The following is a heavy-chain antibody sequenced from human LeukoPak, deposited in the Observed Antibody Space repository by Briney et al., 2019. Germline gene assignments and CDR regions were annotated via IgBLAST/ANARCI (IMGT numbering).Heavy chain of an antibody. D-gene: IGHD2-2*01. CDR1: GYTFTSYY. Sequence: ASVKVSCKASGYTFTSYYMHWVRQAPGQGLEWMGRIIPILGIANYAQKFQGRVTITADKSTSTAYMELSSLRSEDTAVYYCATGPLSRRTPTDYWGQGTLVTVSS. CDR3: ATGPLSRRTPTDY. CDR2: IIPILGIA. J-gene: IGHJ4*02. V-gene: IGHV1-69*04.